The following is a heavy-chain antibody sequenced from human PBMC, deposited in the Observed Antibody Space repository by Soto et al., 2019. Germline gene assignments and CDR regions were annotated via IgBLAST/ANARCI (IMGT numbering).Heavy chain of an antibody. CDR2: IDPSDSYT. CDR3: ARHPIHRNNWFDP. Sequence: ESLKISCKGSGYSFTSYWISWVRQMPGKGLEWMGRIDPSDSYTNYSPSFQGHVTISADKSISTAYLQWSSLKASDTAMYYCARHPIHRNNWFDPWGQGTLVTVSS. V-gene: IGHV5-10-1*01. D-gene: IGHD5-18*01. CDR1: GYSFTSYW. J-gene: IGHJ5*02.